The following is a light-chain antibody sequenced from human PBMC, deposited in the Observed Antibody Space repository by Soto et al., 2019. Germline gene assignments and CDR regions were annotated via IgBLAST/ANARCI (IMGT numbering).Light chain of an antibody. CDR2: EVS. J-gene: IGLJ1*01. V-gene: IGLV2-8*01. Sequence: QSVLTHPPSASGSPGQSVTISCTGSISDVGAFDSVSWYQQHPHKAPQIIIYEVSKRPSGVPDRFSGSKSGNTASLTVSGLQADDEADYFCSSYAGRNNYVFGTGTKV. CDR3: SSYAGRNNYV. CDR1: ISDVGAFDS.